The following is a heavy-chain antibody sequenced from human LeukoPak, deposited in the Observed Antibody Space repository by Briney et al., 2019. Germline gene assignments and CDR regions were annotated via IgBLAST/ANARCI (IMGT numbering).Heavy chain of an antibody. V-gene: IGHV4-38-2*02. CDR2: IYQSGSS. J-gene: IGHJ2*01. D-gene: IGHD5-18*01. CDR1: GYSISSGSY. CDR3: AREAVYSLAYFDL. Sequence: TSETLSLTCAVSGYSISSGSYWGWIRQPPGKGLEWIGSIYQSGSSAHNPSLKSRVTISIDTSKNQFSLKLSSVTAADTAVYYCAREAVYSLAYFDLWGRGTLVTVSS.